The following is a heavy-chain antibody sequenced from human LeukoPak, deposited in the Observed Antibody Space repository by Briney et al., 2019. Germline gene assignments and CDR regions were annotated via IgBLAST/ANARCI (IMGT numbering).Heavy chain of an antibody. J-gene: IGHJ5*02. V-gene: IGHV1-2*02. CDR2: INPNSDDT. Sequence: ASVKVSCKASGYTFTGYYIHWVRQAPGQRLEWMGWINPNSDDTDYAQRFRGRVTMTRDTSISTAFMELRRLMSDDTAIYYCARGSPLAATGSGLTSWGQGTLVTVSS. CDR3: ARGSPLAATGSGLTS. CDR1: GYTFTGYY. D-gene: IGHD6-13*01.